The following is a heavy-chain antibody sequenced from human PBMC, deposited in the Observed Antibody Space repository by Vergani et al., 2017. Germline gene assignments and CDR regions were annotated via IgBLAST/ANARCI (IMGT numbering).Heavy chain of an antibody. CDR3: AIVLLWFGAESGMDV. D-gene: IGHD3-10*01. CDR2: IIPILGIA. V-gene: IGHV1-69*02. Sequence: QVQLVQSGAEVKKPGSSVKVSCKASGGTFSSYTISWVRQAPGQGLEWMGRIIPILGIANYAQKFQGRVTITADKSTSTAYMELSSLRSEDTAVYYCAIVLLWFGAESGMDVWGQGTTVTVSS. J-gene: IGHJ6*02. CDR1: GGTFSSYT.